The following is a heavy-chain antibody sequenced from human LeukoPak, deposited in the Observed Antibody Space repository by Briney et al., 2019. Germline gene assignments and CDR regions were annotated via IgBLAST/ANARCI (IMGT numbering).Heavy chain of an antibody. D-gene: IGHD6-19*01. CDR3: APSWGSSGWYSWFDP. V-gene: IGHV1-24*01. Sequence: ASVKVSCKVSGYTLTELSMHWVRQTPGEGLEWMGGFDPEDGETIYAQKFQGRVTMTEDTSTDTAYMEVSSLRSEDTAVYYCAPSWGSSGWYSWFDPWGQGTLVTVSS. CDR2: FDPEDGET. J-gene: IGHJ5*02. CDR1: GYTLTELS.